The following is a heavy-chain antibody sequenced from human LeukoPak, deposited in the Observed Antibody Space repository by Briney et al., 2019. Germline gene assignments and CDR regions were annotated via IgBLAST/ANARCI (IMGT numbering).Heavy chain of an antibody. CDR1: GYTLTSYD. CDR3: ARTNQGCSGGSCYSDYYGMDV. D-gene: IGHD2-15*01. CDR2: MNPNSGNT. Sequence: ASVKVSCKASGYTLTSYDINWVRQATGQGLEWMGWMNPNSGNTGYAQKFQGRVTMTRNTSISTAYMELSSLRSEDTAVYYCARTNQGCSGGSCYSDYYGMDVWGQGTTVTVSS. V-gene: IGHV1-8*01. J-gene: IGHJ6*02.